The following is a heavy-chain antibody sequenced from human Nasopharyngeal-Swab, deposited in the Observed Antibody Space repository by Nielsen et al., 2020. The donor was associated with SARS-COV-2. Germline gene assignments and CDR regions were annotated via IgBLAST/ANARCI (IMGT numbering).Heavy chain of an antibody. CDR3: ARIAAAGFYYYFDY. CDR1: GCSTSSNY. CDR2: IYTSGST. Sequence: SETLSPTCTVPGCSTSSNYWSWIPQPAGKGLEWFRRIYTSGSTNYNPSLKSRVTMSVDTSKNQFSLKLSSVTAADTAVYYCARIAAAGFYYYFDYWGQGTLVTVSS. J-gene: IGHJ4*02. D-gene: IGHD6-13*01. V-gene: IGHV4-4*07.